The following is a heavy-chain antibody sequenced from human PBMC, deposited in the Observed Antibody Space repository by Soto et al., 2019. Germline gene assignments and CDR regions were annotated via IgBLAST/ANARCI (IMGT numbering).Heavy chain of an antibody. CDR3: ARAPVYDSSGYYIY. CDR1: GFTVSSNY. CDR2: IYSGGST. D-gene: IGHD3-22*01. Sequence: GGSLRLSCAASGFTVSSNYMSWVRQAPGKGLEWVSVIYSGGSTYYADSVKGRFTISRDNSKNTLYLQMNSLRAEDTAVYYCARAPVYDSSGYYIYWGQGTLVTVSS. V-gene: IGHV3-53*01. J-gene: IGHJ4*02.